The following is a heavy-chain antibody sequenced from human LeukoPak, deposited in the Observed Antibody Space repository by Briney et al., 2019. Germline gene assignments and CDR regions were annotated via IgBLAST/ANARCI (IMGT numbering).Heavy chain of an antibody. J-gene: IGHJ4*02. CDR1: GFTFSSYA. Sequence: GGSLRLSCAASGFTFSSYAMSWVRQAPGKGLEWVSAISGSGGSTYYADSVKGRFTISRDNSKNTLYLQMNSLRAEDTAVYYCATDYYRSGSYFFRYYFDYWGQGTLVTVSS. CDR3: ATDYYRSGSYFFRYYFDY. D-gene: IGHD3-10*01. V-gene: IGHV3-23*01. CDR2: ISGSGGST.